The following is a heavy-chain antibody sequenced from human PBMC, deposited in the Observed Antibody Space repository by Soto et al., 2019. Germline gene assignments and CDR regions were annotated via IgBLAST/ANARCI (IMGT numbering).Heavy chain of an antibody. CDR2: INHSGST. CDR3: ARGLWNSFDY. Sequence: SETLSLTCAVYGGSFSGYYWSWIRQPPGKGLEWIGEINHSGSTNYNPSLKSRVTISVDTSKNQFSLKLSSVTAADTAVYYCARGLWNSFDYWGQGTLVTVSS. CDR1: GGSFSGYY. D-gene: IGHD2-21*01. J-gene: IGHJ4*02. V-gene: IGHV4-34*01.